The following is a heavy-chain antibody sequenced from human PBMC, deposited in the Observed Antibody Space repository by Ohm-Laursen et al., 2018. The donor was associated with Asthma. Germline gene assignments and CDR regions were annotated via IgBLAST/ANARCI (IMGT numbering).Heavy chain of an antibody. D-gene: IGHD3-16*01. V-gene: IGHV3-48*01. Sequence: SLRLSCAASKFTFSNHWMNWVRQAPGKGLEWVSYISSSSSTIYYADSVKGRFTISRDNAKNSLYLQMNNLRAEDAAIYYCAREWGGMDVWGQGTTVTVSS. CDR2: ISSSSSTI. CDR1: KFTFSNHW. J-gene: IGHJ6*02. CDR3: AREWGGMDV.